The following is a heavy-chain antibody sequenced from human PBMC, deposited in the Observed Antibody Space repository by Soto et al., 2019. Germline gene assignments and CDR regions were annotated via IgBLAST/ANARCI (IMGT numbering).Heavy chain of an antibody. V-gene: IGHV1-2*04. J-gene: IGHJ3*02. CDR2: INPNSGGT. CDR1: GYTFTGYY. Sequence: ASVKVSCKASGYTFTGYYMHWVRQAPGQGLEWMGWINPNSGGTNYAQKFQGWVTMTRDTSISTAYMELSRLRSDDTAVYYCARGKVSYGGKIIDIWGQGTMVTVSS. D-gene: IGHD4-17*01. CDR3: ARGKVSYGGKIIDI.